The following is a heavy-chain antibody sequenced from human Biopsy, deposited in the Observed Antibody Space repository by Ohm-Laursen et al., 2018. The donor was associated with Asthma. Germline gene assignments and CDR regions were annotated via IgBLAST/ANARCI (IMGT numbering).Heavy chain of an antibody. V-gene: IGHV3-30*18. CDR1: GFTFSSYG. CDR2: MSFDGRQT. CDR3: AKERYYDFWSGYPI. Sequence: SLRLSCAASGFTFSSYGMHWVRQAPGKGLEWVAVMSFDGRQTYYADSVKGRFTISRDNSKNTLYLQMNSLRAEDTAVYYCAKERYYDFWSGYPIWGQGTMVTVSS. D-gene: IGHD3-3*01. J-gene: IGHJ3*02.